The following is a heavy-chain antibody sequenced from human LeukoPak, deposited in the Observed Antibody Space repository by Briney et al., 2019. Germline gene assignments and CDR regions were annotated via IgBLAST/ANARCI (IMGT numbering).Heavy chain of an antibody. V-gene: IGHV4-31*03. Sequence: SETLSLTCTVSGGSISSGGYYRSWIRQHPGEGLEWIGYIYYSGSTYYNPSLKSRVTISVDTSKNQFSLKLSSVTAADTAVYYCARRSRTIFGVVRTYYYYMDVWGKGNTVTVSS. J-gene: IGHJ6*03. CDR3: ARRSRTIFGVVRTYYYYMDV. CDR1: GGSISSGGYY. D-gene: IGHD3-3*01. CDR2: IYYSGST.